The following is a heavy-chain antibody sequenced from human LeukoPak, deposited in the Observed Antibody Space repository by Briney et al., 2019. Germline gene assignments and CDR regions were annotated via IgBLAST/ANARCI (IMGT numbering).Heavy chain of an antibody. CDR1: GYSFTSYW. D-gene: IGHD3-3*01. J-gene: IGHJ5*02. CDR2: IYPGDSDT. CDR3: ARLGSEYYDFWSGYYSTSNWFDP. V-gene: IGHV5-51*01. Sequence: PGESLKISCKGSGYSFTSYWIGWVRQMPGKGLEWMGIIYPGDSDTRYSPSFQGQVTISADKSISTAYLQWSSLKASDTAMYYCARLGSEYYDFWSGYYSTSNWFDPWGQGTLVTVSS.